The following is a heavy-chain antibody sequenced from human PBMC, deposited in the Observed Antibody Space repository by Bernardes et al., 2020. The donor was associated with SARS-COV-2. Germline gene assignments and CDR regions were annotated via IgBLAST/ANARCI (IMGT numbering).Heavy chain of an antibody. D-gene: IGHD2-21*02. Sequence: SETLSLTCTVSGGSISSGGYYWSWIRQHPGKGLEWIGYIYYSGSTYYNPSLKSRVTISVDTSKNQFSLRLSFVTAADTAVYYCAGSSCGIDCYIGGLRSWDYGMDVWGQGTTVTVSS. J-gene: IGHJ6*02. CDR3: AGSSCGIDCYIGGLRSWDYGMDV. V-gene: IGHV4-31*03. CDR1: GGSISSGGYY. CDR2: IYYSGST.